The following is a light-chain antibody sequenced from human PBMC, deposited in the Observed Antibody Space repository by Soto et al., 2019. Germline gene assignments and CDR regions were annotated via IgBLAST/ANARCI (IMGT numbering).Light chain of an antibody. CDR1: QSVSIN. CDR2: GAS. Sequence: EVVMTQSPATLSVSPGERATLSCRASQSVSINLAWYQQKPGQAPRLLIYGASTRATGIPARFSGSGSGTEFTLTIGSLQSEDSAVYYCQQYQNLWTFGQGTKVDI. V-gene: IGKV3-15*01. J-gene: IGKJ1*01. CDR3: QQYQNLWT.